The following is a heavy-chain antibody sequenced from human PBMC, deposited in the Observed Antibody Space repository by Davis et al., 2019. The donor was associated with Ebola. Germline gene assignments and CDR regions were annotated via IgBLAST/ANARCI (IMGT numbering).Heavy chain of an antibody. Sequence: MPSETLSLTCAVYGGSFSGYYWSWIRQPPGKGLEWIGYIYYSGSTNYNPSLKSRVTISVDTSKNQFSLKLSSVTAADTAVYYCARRGYSSSWYGYFDYWGQGTLVTVSS. J-gene: IGHJ4*02. V-gene: IGHV4-59*08. CDR2: IYYSGST. CDR3: ARRGYSSSWYGYFDY. CDR1: GGSFSGYY. D-gene: IGHD6-13*01.